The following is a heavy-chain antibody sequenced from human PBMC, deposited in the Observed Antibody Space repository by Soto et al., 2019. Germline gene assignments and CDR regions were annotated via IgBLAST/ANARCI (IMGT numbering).Heavy chain of an antibody. Sequence: EVQLVESGGGLVQPGGSLRLSCAASGFTFSSYDMHWVRQATGKGLEWVSAIGTAGDTYYPGSVKGRFTISRENAKNSLYLQMNSLRAGDTAVYYCAIGYCSGGSCYSRAFDIWGQGTMVTVSS. CDR1: GFTFSSYD. CDR3: AIGYCSGGSCYSRAFDI. CDR2: IGTAGDT. V-gene: IGHV3-13*01. D-gene: IGHD2-15*01. J-gene: IGHJ3*02.